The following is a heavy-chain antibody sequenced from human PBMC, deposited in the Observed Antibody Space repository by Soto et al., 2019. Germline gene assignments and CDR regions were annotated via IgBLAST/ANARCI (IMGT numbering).Heavy chain of an antibody. CDR3: AREATENY. V-gene: IGHV1-69*01. D-gene: IGHD5-12*01. Sequence: QVQLVQSVAEVKKPGSSVNVSCKASGGTFSSYAISWVRQAPGQGLEWMGGIIPIFGTANYAQKFQGRVTITAAESTSTAYMELSRLRAEDTDVYYCAREATENYWGQGTLVTVSS. CDR1: GGTFSSYA. J-gene: IGHJ4*02. CDR2: IIPIFGTA.